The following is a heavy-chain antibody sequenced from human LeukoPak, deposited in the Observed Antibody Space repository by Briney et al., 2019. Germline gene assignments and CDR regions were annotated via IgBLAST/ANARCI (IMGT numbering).Heavy chain of an antibody. CDR1: GYSFTSYW. D-gene: IGHD3-22*01. Sequence: GEFLKISCKGSGYSFTSYWIGWVRQMPGKGLEWMGIIYPGDSDTRYSPSFQGQVTISADKSISTAYLQWSSLKASDTAMYYCARRRGTYYYDSSGYHYDYWGQGTLVTVSS. J-gene: IGHJ4*02. CDR2: IYPGDSDT. CDR3: ARRRGTYYYDSSGYHYDY. V-gene: IGHV5-51*01.